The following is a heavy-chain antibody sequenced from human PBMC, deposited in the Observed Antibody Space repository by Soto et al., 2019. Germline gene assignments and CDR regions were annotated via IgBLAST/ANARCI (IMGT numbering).Heavy chain of an antibody. V-gene: IGHV3-53*01. J-gene: IGHJ6*02. Sequence: EVQLVESGGGLIQPGGSLRLSCAASGFTVDTSYMNWVRQAPGKGLEWVPVIYSGGTTYYTDSVKGRFTISRDTSKNTLYLQMNSLRAEDTAVYFFARGRGEIVVLPAARKDYYYGLDVWGQGTTVTVSS. CDR3: ARGRGEIVVLPAARKDYYYGLDV. CDR2: IYSGGTT. D-gene: IGHD2-2*01. CDR1: GFTVDTSY.